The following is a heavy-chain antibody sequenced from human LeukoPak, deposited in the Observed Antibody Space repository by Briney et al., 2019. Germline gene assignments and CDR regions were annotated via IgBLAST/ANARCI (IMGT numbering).Heavy chain of an antibody. D-gene: IGHD6-13*01. CDR1: GFTFSSYS. Sequence: GGSLRLSCAASGFTFSSYSMNWVRQAPGKGLEWVSSISSSSSYIYYADSVKGRFTISRDNAKNSLYLQMNSLRAEDTAVYYCARDSDSSSWYNWFDHWGQGTLVTVSS. J-gene: IGHJ5*02. CDR3: ARDSDSSSWYNWFDH. V-gene: IGHV3-21*01. CDR2: ISSSSSYI.